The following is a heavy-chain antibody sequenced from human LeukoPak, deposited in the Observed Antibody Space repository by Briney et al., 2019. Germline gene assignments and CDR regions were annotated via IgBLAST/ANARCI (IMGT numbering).Heavy chain of an antibody. D-gene: IGHD3-10*01. Sequence: AGGSLRLSCAVPAHIVRNSYMRWVRQSAGRGLEWVSVIYRGGSKNYADSVKGRFTTSRDTSKNTLYLQMNDVRAEDTGIYYCVRDLRDRRGYSNYYMDVWGKGTTVTVSS. V-gene: IGHV3-53*01. CDR1: AHIVRNSY. J-gene: IGHJ6*03. CDR2: IYRGGSK. CDR3: VRDLRDRRGYSNYYMDV.